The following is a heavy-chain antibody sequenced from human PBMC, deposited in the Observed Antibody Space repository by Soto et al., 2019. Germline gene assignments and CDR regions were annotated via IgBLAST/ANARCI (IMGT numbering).Heavy chain of an antibody. CDR1: GFTFSSYS. J-gene: IGHJ6*03. CDR2: ISSSSSYI. D-gene: IGHD7-27*01. Sequence: GGSLRLSCAASGFTFSSYSMNWVRQAPGKGLEWVSSISSSSSYIYYADSVKGRFTISRDNAKNSLYLQMNSLRAEDTAVYYCAREFSTGDWGEAMDVWGKGTTVTVSS. V-gene: IGHV3-21*01. CDR3: AREFSTGDWGEAMDV.